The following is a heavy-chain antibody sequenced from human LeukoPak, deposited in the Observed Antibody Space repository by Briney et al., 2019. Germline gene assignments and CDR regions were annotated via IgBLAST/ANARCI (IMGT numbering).Heavy chain of an antibody. J-gene: IGHJ4*02. Sequence: GGSLRLSCAASGFTFSSYWMNWARQAPGKGLEWVASINHNGNVNYYVDSVKGRFTISRDNAKNSLYLQMSNLRAEDTAVYFCAKASSLLWFGELLLTGFDYWGQGTLVTVSS. V-gene: IGHV3-7*03. CDR2: INHNGNVN. D-gene: IGHD3-10*01. CDR3: AKASSLLWFGELLLTGFDY. CDR1: GFTFSSYW.